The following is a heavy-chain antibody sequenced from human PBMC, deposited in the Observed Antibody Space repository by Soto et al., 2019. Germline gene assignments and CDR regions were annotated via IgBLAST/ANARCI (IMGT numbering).Heavy chain of an antibody. J-gene: IGHJ4*02. V-gene: IGHV3-30-3*01. Sequence: QVQLAASGGGVVQPGRSLRLSCAGSGFSFSNHLIHWVRQAPGKGLEWVALMSSDGGNKQSADSVKGRFTISRDKSENTVYLQMNSLTIEDTAVYYCARGVHSGAYLADYWGQGTPVTVSS. CDR3: ARGVHSGAYLADY. D-gene: IGHD3-10*01. CDR1: GFSFSNHL. CDR2: MSSDGGNK.